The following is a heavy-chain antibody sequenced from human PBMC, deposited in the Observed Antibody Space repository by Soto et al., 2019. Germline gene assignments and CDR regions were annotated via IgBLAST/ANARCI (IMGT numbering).Heavy chain of an antibody. Sequence: QVQLQESGPGLVKPSETLSLTCTVSGGSINSYHWSWIRQPPGKGLEWIGYISYSGSTNYNPSLKSRVTIALDTSKHQFSLKPSSVTAADTAVYYCADSVDATRGVSSYYYYGLDVWGQGTTVTVSS. D-gene: IGHD2-8*01. J-gene: IGHJ6*02. CDR1: GGSINSYH. V-gene: IGHV4-59*12. CDR2: ISYSGST. CDR3: ADSVDATRGVSSYYYYGLDV.